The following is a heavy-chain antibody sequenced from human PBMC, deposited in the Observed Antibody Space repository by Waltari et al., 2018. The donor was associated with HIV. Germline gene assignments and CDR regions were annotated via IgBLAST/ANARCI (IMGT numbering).Heavy chain of an antibody. D-gene: IGHD3-10*01. CDR1: GYAFTGFY. J-gene: IGHJ4*02. CDR3: ARDPSYGFGENDY. CDR2: INPKTGDT. V-gene: IGHV1-2*02. Sequence: QVQLVESGAEVKKPGASLKVSCKAPGYAFTGFYIHWVRQAPGQGLEWVGWINPKTGDTNFAQKFQGRVTMTRDTSISTAYMELSRLTSDDTAVYYCARDPSYGFGENDYWGQGTLFTVSS.